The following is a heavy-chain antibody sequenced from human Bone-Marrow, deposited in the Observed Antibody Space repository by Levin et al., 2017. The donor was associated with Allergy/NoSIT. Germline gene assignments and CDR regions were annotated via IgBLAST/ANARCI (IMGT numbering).Heavy chain of an antibody. CDR3: AIGPDSSSWYGDY. D-gene: IGHD6-13*01. V-gene: IGHV3-23*01. J-gene: IGHJ4*02. CDR2: ISGSGGST. Sequence: HPGGSLRLSCAASGFTFSSYAMSWVRQAPGKGLEWVSAISGSGGSTYYADSVKGRFTISRDNSKNTLYLQMNSLRAEDTAVYYCAIGPDSSSWYGDYWGQGTLVTVSS. CDR1: GFTFSSYA.